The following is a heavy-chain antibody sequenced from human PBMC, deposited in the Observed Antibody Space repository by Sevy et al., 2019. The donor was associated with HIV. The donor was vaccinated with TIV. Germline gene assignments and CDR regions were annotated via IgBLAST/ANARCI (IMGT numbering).Heavy chain of an antibody. CDR3: ARDLKQGRIQLWLLFGMDV. CDR2: ISYDRSNK. CDR1: GFTFSSYA. D-gene: IGHD5-18*01. V-gene: IGHV3-30*04. Sequence: GKSLKISCAASGFTFSSYAMHWVRQATGKGLQWVAVISYDRSNKYYADSVKGRFTSSRDNSKNTLYLQMNSLRAEDTAVYYCARDLKQGRIQLWLLFGMDVWGQGTTVTVSS. J-gene: IGHJ6*02.